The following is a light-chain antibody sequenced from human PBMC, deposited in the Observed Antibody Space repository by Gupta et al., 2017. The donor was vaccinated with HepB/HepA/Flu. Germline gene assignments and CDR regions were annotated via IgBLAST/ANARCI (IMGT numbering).Light chain of an antibody. CDR1: QSVSSN. CDR3: QQYNIWPQA. V-gene: IGKV3-15*01. Sequence: EIVMTQSPDTLSVSPGERATLSCRASQSVSSNLAWYQQKPGQAPRLLIYGASTRDTGIPARFSGSGSGTEFTLTISSLQSEDFAVYYCQQYNIWPQAFGQGTKVEIK. CDR2: GAS. J-gene: IGKJ1*01.